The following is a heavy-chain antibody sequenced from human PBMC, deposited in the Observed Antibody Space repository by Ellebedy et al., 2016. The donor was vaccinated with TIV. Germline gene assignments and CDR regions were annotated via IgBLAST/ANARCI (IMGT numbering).Heavy chain of an antibody. J-gene: IGHJ3*02. V-gene: IGHV4-61*01. CDR3: ARTVAVAGTFAFDI. Sequence: GSLRLXXTVSGGSVSSDNYYWSWIRQPPGKGLEWIGYIFYTWSTHYNPSLKSRVTISVDTSENQFSLNLNSVTAADTAVYYCARTVAVAGTFAFDIWGRGTMVTVSS. CDR1: GGSVSSDNYY. D-gene: IGHD6-19*01. CDR2: IFYTWST.